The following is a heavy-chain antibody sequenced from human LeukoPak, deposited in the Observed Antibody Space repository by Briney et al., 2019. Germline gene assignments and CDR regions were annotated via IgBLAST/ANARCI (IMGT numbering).Heavy chain of an antibody. CDR1: GFTFNYAW. CDR3: TTDEDWNYARKNV. D-gene: IGHD1-7*01. J-gene: IGHJ6*02. CDR2: TVSEIDGGTT. V-gene: IGHV3-15*04. Sequence: GGSLRLSCAASGFTFNYAWMSWVRQVPGKGLEWVGQTVSEIDGGTTDYAAPVKGRFTISRDDSKSTLYLQMNSLKIEDTAVYYCTTDEDWNYARKNVWGQGATVIVSS.